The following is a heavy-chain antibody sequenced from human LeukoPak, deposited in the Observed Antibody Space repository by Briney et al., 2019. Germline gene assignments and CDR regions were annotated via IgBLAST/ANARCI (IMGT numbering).Heavy chain of an antibody. CDR2: IYHSGST. V-gene: IGHV4-38-2*02. CDR1: GYSISSGYY. CDR3: ARDDGVGATIDY. D-gene: IGHD1-26*01. Sequence: SGTLSLTCTVSGYSISSGYYWGWIRQPPGKGLEWIGSIYHSGSTYYNPSLKSRVTISVDTSKNQLSLKLSSVTAADTAVYYCARDDGVGATIDYWGQGTLVTVSS. J-gene: IGHJ4*02.